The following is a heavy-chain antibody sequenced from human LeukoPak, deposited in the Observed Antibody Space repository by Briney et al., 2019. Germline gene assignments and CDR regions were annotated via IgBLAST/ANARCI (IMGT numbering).Heavy chain of an antibody. J-gene: IGHJ4*02. CDR1: GGTFSSYA. Sequence: GASVKVSCKASGGTFSSYAISWVRQAPGQGLEWMGRIIPIFGTANYAQKFQGRVTITADKSTSTAYMELSSLRSEDTAVYYCASAGAAMVTSWGQGTLVTVSS. CDR2: IIPIFGTA. D-gene: IGHD5-18*01. CDR3: ASAGAAMVTS. V-gene: IGHV1-69*06.